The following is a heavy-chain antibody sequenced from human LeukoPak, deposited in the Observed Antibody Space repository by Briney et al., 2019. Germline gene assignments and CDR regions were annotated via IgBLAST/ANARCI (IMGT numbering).Heavy chain of an antibody. Sequence: SETLSLTCTVSGGSISSYYWSWIRQPPGKGLEWIGEINHSGSTNYNPSLKSRVTISVDTSKNQFSLKLNSVTAADTAVYYCATRGSGYDYGIDYWGQGTLVTVSS. CDR3: ATRGSGYDYGIDY. V-gene: IGHV4-34*01. CDR1: GGSISSYY. D-gene: IGHD5-12*01. CDR2: INHSGST. J-gene: IGHJ4*02.